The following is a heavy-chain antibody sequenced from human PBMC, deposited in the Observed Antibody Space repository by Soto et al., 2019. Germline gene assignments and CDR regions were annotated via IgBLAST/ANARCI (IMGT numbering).Heavy chain of an antibody. CDR3: ARLTGVPAAL. CDR1: GGSISSYY. J-gene: IGHJ4*02. CDR2: IYYSGST. Sequence: PEETLSLTCTVSGGSISSYYWSWIRQPPGKGLEWIGYIYYSGSTNYNPSLKSRVTISVDTSKNQFSLKLSSVTAADTAVYYCARLTGVPAALWGQGTLVTVSS. V-gene: IGHV4-59*08. D-gene: IGHD2-2*01.